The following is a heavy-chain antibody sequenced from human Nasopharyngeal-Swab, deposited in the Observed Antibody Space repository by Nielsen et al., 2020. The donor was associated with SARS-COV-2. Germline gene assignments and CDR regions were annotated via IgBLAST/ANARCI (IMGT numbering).Heavy chain of an antibody. CDR1: GYTFTGYY. V-gene: IGHV1-46*01. J-gene: IGHJ4*02. D-gene: IGHD1-26*01. CDR2: INPSGGST. Sequence: ASVKVSCKASGYTFTGYYMHWVRQAPGQGLEWMGIINPSGGSTSYAQKFQGRVTMTRDTSMRTAYMELRSLRSDDTAVYYCARDRGSDDPIDYWGRGTLVTVSS. CDR3: ARDRGSDDPIDY.